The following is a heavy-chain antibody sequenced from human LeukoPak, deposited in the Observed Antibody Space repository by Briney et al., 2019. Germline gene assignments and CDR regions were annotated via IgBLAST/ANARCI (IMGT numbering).Heavy chain of an antibody. V-gene: IGHV1-8*01. CDR3: AKSLSYYYDSSGYFH. J-gene: IGHJ4*02. CDR1: GYTFTSYD. Sequence: GASVKVSCKASGYTFTSYDINWVRQATGQGLEWMGWMNPNSGNTGYAQKFQGRVTMTRNTSISTAYMELSSLRAEDTAVYYCAKSLSYYYDSSGYFHWGQGTLVTVSS. CDR2: MNPNSGNT. D-gene: IGHD3-22*01.